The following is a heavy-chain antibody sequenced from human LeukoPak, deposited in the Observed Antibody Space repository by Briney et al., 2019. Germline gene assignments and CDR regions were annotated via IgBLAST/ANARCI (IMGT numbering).Heavy chain of an antibody. D-gene: IGHD4-23*01. CDR1: GGSFSGYY. J-gene: IGHJ4*02. V-gene: IGHV4-34*01. CDR3: ASDQSPTQMGDPDDYGGNPPRNFDY. Sequence: SETLSLTCAVYGGSFSGYYWSWIRQPPGKGLEWIGEINHSGSTNYNPSLKSRVTISVDTSQNQFSLKLNSVTAADTAVYYCASDQSPTQMGDPDDYGGNPPRNFDYWGQGTLVTVSS. CDR2: INHSGST.